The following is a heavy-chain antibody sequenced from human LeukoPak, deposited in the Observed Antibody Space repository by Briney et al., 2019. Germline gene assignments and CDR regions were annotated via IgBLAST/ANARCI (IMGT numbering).Heavy chain of an antibody. Sequence: GGSLRLSCTGSGFTFSIFWMSWIRQVPGKGLEWVSYISSSSSYTNYADSVKGRFTISRDNAKNSLYLQMNSLRAEDTAVYYCARDPGIGSSWDLYYYYGMDVWGQGTTVTVSS. D-gene: IGHD6-13*01. CDR1: GFTFSIFW. V-gene: IGHV3-11*05. CDR2: ISSSSSYT. CDR3: ARDPGIGSSWDLYYYYGMDV. J-gene: IGHJ6*02.